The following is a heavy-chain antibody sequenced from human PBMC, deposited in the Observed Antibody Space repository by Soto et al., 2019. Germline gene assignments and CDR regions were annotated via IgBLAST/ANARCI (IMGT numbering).Heavy chain of an antibody. CDR3: ARGVGFGYYYYHMDL. CDR2: IYYSGSA. CDR1: GDSVTSVSDY. V-gene: IGHV4-61*01. Sequence: SSETLSLTCTVSGDSVTSVSDYWSWIRQPPGKGLEWIGYIYYSGSADYNPSLGSRVTISIDTSKNQFSLKLTSVTAADTAVYYCARGVGFGYYYYHMDLWGQGTTVTVSS. J-gene: IGHJ6*02. D-gene: IGHD3-10*01.